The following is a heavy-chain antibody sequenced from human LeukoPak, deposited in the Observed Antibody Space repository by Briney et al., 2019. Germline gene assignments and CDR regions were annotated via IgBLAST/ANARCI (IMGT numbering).Heavy chain of an antibody. Sequence: GETLRLSCAASGFSLDYHAMDWVRQVPGKGLQWVSLISGDGGTTYYSASVKGRFTISRDTSKNALYLQMNSLRIEDTALYYCAKGGLVFGMDVWGQGTTVTVS. V-gene: IGHV3-43*02. CDR2: ISGDGGTT. J-gene: IGHJ6*02. CDR3: AKGGLVFGMDV. CDR1: GFSLDYHA. D-gene: IGHD3/OR15-3a*01.